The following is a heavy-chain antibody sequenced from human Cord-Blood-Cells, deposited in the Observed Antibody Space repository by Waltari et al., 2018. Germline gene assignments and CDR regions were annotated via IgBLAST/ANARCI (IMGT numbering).Heavy chain of an antibody. CDR3: ATLGYCSSTSCYFGMDV. D-gene: IGHD2-2*01. CDR1: GYTLTELS. V-gene: IGHV1-24*01. Sequence: QVQLVQSGAEVKKPGASVKVSCKVSGYTLTELSMHWVRQAPGKGLEWMGGFDPEECETIYAQKFQVRVTMTEDTSTDTAYMELSSMRSEDTAVYYCATLGYCSSTSCYFGMDVWGQGTTVTVSS. J-gene: IGHJ6*02. CDR2: FDPEECET.